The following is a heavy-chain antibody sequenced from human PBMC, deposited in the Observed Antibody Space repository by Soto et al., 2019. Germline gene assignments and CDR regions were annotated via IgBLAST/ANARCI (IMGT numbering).Heavy chain of an antibody. D-gene: IGHD6-13*01. CDR2: IFYSGST. CDR1: GGSISSSSYY. V-gene: IGHV4-61*05. J-gene: IGHJ4*02. CDR3: ARRYSSSFDY. Sequence: SETLSLTCTVAGGSISSSSYYWGWIRQPPGEGLEWIGYIFYSGSTNYNPSLKSRVTISVDTSKNQFSLKLSSVTAADTAVYYCARRYSSSFDYWGQGTLVTVS.